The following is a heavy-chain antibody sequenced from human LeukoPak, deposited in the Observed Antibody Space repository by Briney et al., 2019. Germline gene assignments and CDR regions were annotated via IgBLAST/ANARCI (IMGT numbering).Heavy chain of an antibody. CDR3: ARYTFQPGLIDS. Sequence: QSGGSLRLSCAASGFTFSRYAMNWVRQAPGKGLEWVSYINTDSSDIHYADSVKGRFTISRDNARNTLYLQLSSLRAEDSAVYYCARYTFQPGLIDSWGQGTLVTVSS. CDR1: GFTFSRYA. CDR2: INTDSSDI. V-gene: IGHV3-48*04. J-gene: IGHJ4*02. D-gene: IGHD2-2*01.